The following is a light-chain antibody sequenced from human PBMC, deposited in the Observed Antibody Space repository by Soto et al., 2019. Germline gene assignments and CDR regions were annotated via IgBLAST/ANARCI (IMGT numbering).Light chain of an antibody. V-gene: IGLV1-47*01. CDR2: RGN. CDR3: VAWDDSLSGYV. CDR1: SSNIGRDY. Sequence: QSVLTQPPSVSGTPGQRVSISCSGRSSNIGRDYVYWYQQFPGTALKVLIYRGNQRPSGVPDRFSGSKSGNSASLAISGLRCDDESDYYCVAWDDSLSGYVFGTGTKLTVL. J-gene: IGLJ1*01.